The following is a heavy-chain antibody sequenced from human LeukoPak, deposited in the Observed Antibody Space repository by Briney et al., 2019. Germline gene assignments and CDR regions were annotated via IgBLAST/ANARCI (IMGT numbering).Heavy chain of an antibody. D-gene: IGHD2-2*01. Sequence: PSETLSLTCTVSGGSISSYYWSWIRQPPGKGLEWIGYIYHSGSTYYNPSLKSRVTISVDRSKNQFSLKLSSVTAADTAVYYCARGRYHDAFDIWGQGTMVTVSS. CDR3: ARGRYHDAFDI. CDR2: IYHSGST. J-gene: IGHJ3*02. V-gene: IGHV4-59*12. CDR1: GGSISSYY.